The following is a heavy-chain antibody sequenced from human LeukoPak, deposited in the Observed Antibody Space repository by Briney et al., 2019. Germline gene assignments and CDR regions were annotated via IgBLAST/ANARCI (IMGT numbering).Heavy chain of an antibody. CDR3: ARGGCSGGSCYSYYYYYGMDV. V-gene: IGHV1-69*04. Sequence: ASVKVSCKASGGTFSSYAISWVRQAPGQGLEWMGRIIPILGIANYAQKFQGRVTITADKSTSTAYMELSSLRSEDTAVYYCARGGCSGGSCYSYYYYYGMDVWGQGTTVTVSS. D-gene: IGHD2-15*01. J-gene: IGHJ6*02. CDR1: GGTFSSYA. CDR2: IIPILGIA.